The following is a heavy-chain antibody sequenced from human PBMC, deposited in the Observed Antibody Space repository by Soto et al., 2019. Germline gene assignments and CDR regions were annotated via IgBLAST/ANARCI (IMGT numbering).Heavy chain of an antibody. CDR3: ARAGIAYCSSTTCYLYYYVMDV. V-gene: IGHV1-46*01. D-gene: IGHD2-2*01. CDR2: INPNSGST. CDR1: GYTFTSYY. J-gene: IGHJ6*02. Sequence: GASVKVSCKASGYTFTSYYMHWVRQAPGQGLEWMGIINPNSGSTTYAQKFQGRVTMTRDTSTSTVYMELTGLTSGDTAVYYCARAGIAYCSSTTCYLYYYVMDVWGQGTTVTVSS.